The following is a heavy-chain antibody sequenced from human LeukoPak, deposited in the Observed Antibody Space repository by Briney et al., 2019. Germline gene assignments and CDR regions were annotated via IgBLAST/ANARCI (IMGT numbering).Heavy chain of an antibody. J-gene: IGHJ3*01. Sequence: SQTLSLTCALSGDSVSSDSTAWNWIRQSPSRGLEWLGRTYFRSKWYNDYAVSVKSRITINPDTSKNQLSLQLNSVTPEDTAVYYCAREGGDAFDVWAKGQWSPSPQ. V-gene: IGHV6-1*01. CDR2: TYFRSKWYN. CDR1: GDSVSSDSTA. D-gene: IGHD1-26*01. CDR3: AREGGDAFDV.